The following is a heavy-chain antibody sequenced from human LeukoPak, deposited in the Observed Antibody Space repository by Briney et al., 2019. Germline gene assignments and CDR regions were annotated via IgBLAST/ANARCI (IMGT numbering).Heavy chain of an antibody. CDR2: IDHTGIT. CDR3: AREGYCSGGSCSGDY. Sequence: KPSETLSLTCTVSGDSITIYYWSWIRQPPGKGLEWIGYIDHTGITNYNPSLNSRVTISRDTSKNHFSLELSSATAADTAVYYCAREGYCSGGSCSGDYWGQGTLVTVSS. J-gene: IGHJ4*02. V-gene: IGHV4-59*01. CDR1: GDSITIYY. D-gene: IGHD2-15*01.